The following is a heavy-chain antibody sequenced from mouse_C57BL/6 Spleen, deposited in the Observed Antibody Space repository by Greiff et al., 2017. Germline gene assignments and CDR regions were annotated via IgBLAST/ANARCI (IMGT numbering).Heavy chain of an antibody. V-gene: IGHV2-2*01. CDR1: GFSLTSYG. D-gene: IGHD2-4*01. CDR3: AREGDYDVYAMDY. CDR2: IWSGGST. J-gene: IGHJ4*01. Sequence: VQLQQSGPGLVLPSQSLSITCTVSGFSLTSYGVHWVRQSPGKGLEWLGVIWSGGSTDYNAAFISRLSISKDNSKSQVFFKMNSLQADDTAIYYCAREGDYDVYAMDYWGQGTSVTVSS.